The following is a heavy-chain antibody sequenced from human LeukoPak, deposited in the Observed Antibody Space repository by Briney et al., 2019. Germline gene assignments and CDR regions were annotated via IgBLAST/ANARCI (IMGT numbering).Heavy chain of an antibody. Sequence: ASVRVSCEASGYTFSNYDINWVRQATGQGLEWMGWMNPKSGNTGYAQKFQGRVTMTRDTSISTAYMELSSLTSDDTAVYYRARGPRDYDESIRYNWFDPWGQGTLVTVSS. J-gene: IGHJ5*02. CDR3: ARGPRDYDESIRYNWFDP. V-gene: IGHV1-8*01. CDR1: GYTFSNYD. CDR2: MNPKSGNT. D-gene: IGHD4-17*01.